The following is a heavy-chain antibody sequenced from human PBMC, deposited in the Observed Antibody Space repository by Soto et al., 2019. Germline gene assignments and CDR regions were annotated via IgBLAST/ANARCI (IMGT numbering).Heavy chain of an antibody. CDR3: ARVWSSTGTAYFDY. V-gene: IGHV3-21*01. CDR2: ISSSSSYI. D-gene: IGHD3-9*01. Sequence: GGSLRLSCAASGFTFSSYSMNWVRQAPGKGLEWVSSISSSSSYIYYADSVKGRFTISRDNAKNSLYLQMNSLRAEDTAVYYCARVWSSTGTAYFDYWGQGTLVTVSS. CDR1: GFTFSSYS. J-gene: IGHJ4*02.